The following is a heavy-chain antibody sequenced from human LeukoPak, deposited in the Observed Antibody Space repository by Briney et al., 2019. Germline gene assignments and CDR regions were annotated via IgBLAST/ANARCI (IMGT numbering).Heavy chain of an antibody. CDR3: AREYGDQGTRNFDY. D-gene: IGHD4-17*01. Sequence: SETLSLTCTVSGGSISSYYWSWIRQPAGKGLEWIGRINTSGSTNYSPSLKSRVTMSVDTSKNQFSLKLISVTAADTAVYYCAREYGDQGTRNFDYWGQGSLVTVSS. J-gene: IGHJ4*02. CDR1: GGSISSYY. V-gene: IGHV4-4*07. CDR2: INTSGST.